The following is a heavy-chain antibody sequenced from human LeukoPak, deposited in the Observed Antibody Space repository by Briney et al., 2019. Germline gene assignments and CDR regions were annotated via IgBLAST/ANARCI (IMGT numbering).Heavy chain of an antibody. D-gene: IGHD2-2*01. CDR1: GFTFSSYW. J-gene: IGHJ4*02. V-gene: IGHV3-7*01. CDR2: IKQDGSEK. CDR3: ARESDIVVVPAALDY. Sequence: PGGSLRLSCAASGFTFSSYWMSWVRQAPGKGLEWVANIKQDGSEKYYVDSVKGRFTISRDNAKNSLYLQMNSLRAEDTAVYYCARESDIVVVPAALDYWGQGTLVTVSS.